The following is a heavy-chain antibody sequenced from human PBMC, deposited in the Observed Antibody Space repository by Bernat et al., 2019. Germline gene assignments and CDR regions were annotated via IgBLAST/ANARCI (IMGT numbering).Heavy chain of an antibody. Sequence: QVQLVQSGSELKKPGASVKVSCKASGYTFTSYAMNWVRQAPGQGLEWMGWINTNTGNPTYAQGFTGRFVFSLDTSVSTAYLQISSLKAEDTAVYYCARYRAGIRVVPAAIGTYYFDYWGQGTLVTVSS. CDR3: ARYRAGIRVVPAAIGTYYFDY. J-gene: IGHJ4*02. CDR2: INTNTGNP. V-gene: IGHV7-4-1*02. CDR1: GYTFTSYA. D-gene: IGHD2-2*02.